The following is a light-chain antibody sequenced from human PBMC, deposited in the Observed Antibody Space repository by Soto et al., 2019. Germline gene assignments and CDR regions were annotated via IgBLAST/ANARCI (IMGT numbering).Light chain of an antibody. CDR2: DAS. CDR3: QQRASWPPFT. V-gene: IGKV3-11*01. CDR1: QSLSKS. Sequence: EIVLTQSPATLSLSPGERATLSCRASQSLSKSLVWYQQRPGQAPRLLIYDASNRATGIPARFSGSGSGTDFTLTIVGLEPEDFAIYYCQQRASWPPFTFGQGTKLEV. J-gene: IGKJ2*01.